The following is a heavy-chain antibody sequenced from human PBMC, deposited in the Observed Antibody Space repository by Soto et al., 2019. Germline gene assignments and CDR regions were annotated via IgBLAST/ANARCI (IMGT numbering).Heavy chain of an antibody. CDR3: ARQSEDYYASGRAAPLYGMDV. Sequence: QLQLQESGPRLVKPSATLYLTCTVSAGSISSISSYWRWIRQPPGKGLEWFGNVYYRGGTYSNPSLKSRLTISAHTSKNQFSLRLSSGTDADASVYFCARQSEDYYASGRAAPLYGMDVWGQGTTVTVSS. CDR1: AGSISSISSY. D-gene: IGHD3-10*01. J-gene: IGHJ6*02. V-gene: IGHV4-39*01. CDR2: VYYRGGT.